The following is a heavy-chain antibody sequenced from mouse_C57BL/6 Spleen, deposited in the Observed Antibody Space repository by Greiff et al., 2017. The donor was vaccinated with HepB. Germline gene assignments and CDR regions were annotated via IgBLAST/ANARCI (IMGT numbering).Heavy chain of an antibody. J-gene: IGHJ2*01. CDR2: IWSGGST. V-gene: IGHV2-2*01. D-gene: IGHD2-3*01. CDR3: ARSDGYLDFDY. CDR1: GFSLTSYG. Sequence: VQLQQSGPGLVQPSQSLSITCTVSGFSLTSYGVHWVRQSPGKGLEWLGVIWSGGSTDYNAAFISRLSISKDNSKSQGFFKMHSLQADDTAIYYCARSDGYLDFDYGGQGTTLTVSS.